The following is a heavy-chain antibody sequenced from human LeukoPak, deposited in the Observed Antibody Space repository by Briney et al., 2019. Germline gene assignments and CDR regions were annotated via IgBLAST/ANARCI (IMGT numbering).Heavy chain of an antibody. D-gene: IGHD6-13*01. CDR2: INPKSGVT. CDR1: GYTFTGYY. Sequence: GASVKVSCKASGYTFTGYYMHWARQAPGQGLEWMGWINPKSGVTNYANNFRGRVTMTRDTSINTAYMEVSGLTSDDTAVYYCARDASASATYHYYYMDVWGRGTTVTVSS. J-gene: IGHJ6*03. V-gene: IGHV1-2*02. CDR3: ARDASASATYHYYYMDV.